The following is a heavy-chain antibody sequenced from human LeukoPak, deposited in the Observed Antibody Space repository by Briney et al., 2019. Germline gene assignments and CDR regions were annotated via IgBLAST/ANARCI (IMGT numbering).Heavy chain of an antibody. V-gene: IGHV3-11*01. CDR3: ARDFTPTAVVIYYYGLDV. D-gene: IGHD5-18*01. CDR1: GFTFSDYY. Sequence: GGSLRLTCAASGFTFSDYYMSWVRHAPGKGLEWVSYISLSGSTVYYADSVKGRFTISRDNAKNSLYLQMNSLRAEDTAVYYCARDFTPTAVVIYYYGLDVWGQGTTVTVSS. J-gene: IGHJ6*02. CDR2: ISLSGSTV.